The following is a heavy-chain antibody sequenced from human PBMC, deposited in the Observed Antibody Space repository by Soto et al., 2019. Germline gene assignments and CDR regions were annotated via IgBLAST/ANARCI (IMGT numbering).Heavy chain of an antibody. V-gene: IGHV3-23*01. CDR2: ISGSAGST. D-gene: IGHD3-3*01. CDR1: GFTFNNYA. J-gene: IGHJ6*03. Sequence: GGSLRLSCAASGFTFNNYAMSWVRQAPGKGLEWVSAISGSAGSTYSADSVKGRFTISRDNSKNTLYLQMNSLRAEDTAVYYCAKAFWSGYYTSNYYYMDVWGKGTTVTVSS. CDR3: AKAFWSGYYTSNYYYMDV.